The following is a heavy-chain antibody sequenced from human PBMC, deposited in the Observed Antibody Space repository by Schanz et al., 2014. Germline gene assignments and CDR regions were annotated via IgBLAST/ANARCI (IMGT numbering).Heavy chain of an antibody. D-gene: IGHD3-22*01. J-gene: IGHJ3*01. CDR2: ISSSSSTI. Sequence: EVQLVESGGGLAQPRGSLRLSCAASEFSFSSFGMNWVRQAPGKGLEWVSYISSSSSTIYYADSVKGRFTISRDNAKSSLYLQMNSLRAEDTGVYYCARGREVVAKSFDVWGQGTMVTVSS. CDR3: ARGREVVAKSFDV. CDR1: EFSFSSFG. V-gene: IGHV3-48*01.